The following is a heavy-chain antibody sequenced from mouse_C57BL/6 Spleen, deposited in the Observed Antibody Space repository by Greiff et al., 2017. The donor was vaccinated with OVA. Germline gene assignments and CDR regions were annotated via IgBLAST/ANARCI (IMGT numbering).Heavy chain of an antibody. V-gene: IGHV1-81*01. Sequence: QVQLQQSGAELARPGASVKLSCKASGYTFTSYGISWVKQRTGQGLEWIGEIYPRSGNTYYNEKFKGKATLTADKSSSTAYMELRSLTSEDSAVYFCARRGGSSQGWFAYWGQGTLVTVSA. CDR1: GYTFTSYG. D-gene: IGHD1-1*01. J-gene: IGHJ3*01. CDR3: ARRGGSSQGWFAY. CDR2: IYPRSGNT.